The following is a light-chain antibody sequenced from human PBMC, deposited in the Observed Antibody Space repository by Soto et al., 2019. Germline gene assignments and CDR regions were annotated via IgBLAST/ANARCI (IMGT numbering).Light chain of an antibody. CDR3: VAWDDSLNGYVV. CDR2: SNN. CDR1: SSNIGSNT. Sequence: QSVLTQPPSASGTPGQRVTISCSRSSSNIGSNTVNWYQQLPGTAPKLVIYSNNQRPSGVPDRFSGSKSGTSASLAISGLQSEDDADYYCVAWDDSLNGYVVFGGRT. V-gene: IGLV1-44*01. J-gene: IGLJ2*01.